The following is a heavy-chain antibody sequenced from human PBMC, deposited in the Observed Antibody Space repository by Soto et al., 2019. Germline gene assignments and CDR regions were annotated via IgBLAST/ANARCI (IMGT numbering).Heavy chain of an antibody. Sequence: GGSLRLSCAASGFTFSSYGMHWVRQAPGKGLEWVAVISYDGSNKYYADSVKGRFTISRDNSKNTLYLQMNSLRAEDTAVYYCAKDDRLLWFGEYFDYWGQGTLVTVSS. CDR3: AKDDRLLWFGEYFDY. CDR2: ISYDGSNK. CDR1: GFTFSSYG. D-gene: IGHD3-10*01. V-gene: IGHV3-30*18. J-gene: IGHJ4*02.